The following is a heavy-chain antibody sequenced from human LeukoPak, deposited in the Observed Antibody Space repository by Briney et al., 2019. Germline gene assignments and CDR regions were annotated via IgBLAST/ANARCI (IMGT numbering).Heavy chain of an antibody. Sequence: SETLSLTCTVSGGSMSTYYWTWIRQFPGKRLEWIGYIYHIGQTKYNPSLKSRVTISVDTSKNQFSLKLSSVTAADTAVYYCARAPPVRYCSGGSCQRPFDYWGQGTLVTVSS. CDR1: GGSMSTYY. V-gene: IGHV4-59*12. D-gene: IGHD2-15*01. CDR2: IYHIGQT. CDR3: ARAPPVRYCSGGSCQRPFDY. J-gene: IGHJ4*02.